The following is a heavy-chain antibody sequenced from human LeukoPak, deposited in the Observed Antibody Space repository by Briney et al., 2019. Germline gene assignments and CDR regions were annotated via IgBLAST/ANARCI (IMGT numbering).Heavy chain of an antibody. CDR1: GGTFSSYA. D-gene: IGHD2-2*02. CDR3: ARGSCTSCYTGSYYYYMDV. Sequence: GASVKVSCKASGGTFSSYAISWVRQAPGQGLEWMGWINPNSGGTNYAQKFQGRVTMTRDTSISTAYMELSRLRSDDTAVYYCARGSCTSCYTGSYYYYMDVWGKGTTVTVSS. J-gene: IGHJ6*03. CDR2: INPNSGGT. V-gene: IGHV1-2*02.